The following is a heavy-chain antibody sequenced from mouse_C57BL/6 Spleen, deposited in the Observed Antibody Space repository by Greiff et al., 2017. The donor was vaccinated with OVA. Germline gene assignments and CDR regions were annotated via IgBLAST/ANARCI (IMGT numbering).Heavy chain of an antibody. V-gene: IGHV1-9*01. D-gene: IGHD1-1*01. Sequence: QVQLQQSGAELMKPGASVKLSCKATGYTFTGYWIEWVTPRPGHGLEWIGEILPGRGSTNYNEKFKGKATFTADTSSNTAYMQLSSLTTEDSAIYYCARRYYGGFYYFDYWGQGTTLTVSS. CDR2: ILPGRGST. J-gene: IGHJ2*01. CDR3: ARRYYGGFYYFDY. CDR1: GYTFTGYW.